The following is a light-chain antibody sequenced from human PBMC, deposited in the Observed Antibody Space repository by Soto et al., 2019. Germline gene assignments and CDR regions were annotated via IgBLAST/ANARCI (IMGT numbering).Light chain of an antibody. Sequence: EIVLTQSPGTLSLSPGESAALSCRASQSISNNFLAWYQRKPGQAPRLLIYGASYRATDIPYRFSGSGSGTDFTLTITRLEPDDFAVYYCQQYGGSPPTFDQGSPVEVK. V-gene: IGKV3-20*01. CDR3: QQYGGSPPT. CDR1: QSISNNF. CDR2: GAS. J-gene: IGKJ1*01.